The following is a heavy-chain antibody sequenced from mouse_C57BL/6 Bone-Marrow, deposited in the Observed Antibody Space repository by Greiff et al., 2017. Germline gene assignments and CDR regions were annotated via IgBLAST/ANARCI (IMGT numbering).Heavy chain of an antibody. CDR2: IHPNSGST. D-gene: IGHD1-1*01. V-gene: IGHV1-64*01. J-gene: IGHJ3*01. CDR1: GYTFTSYW. CDR3: ARSLYYGSSFSPFAY. Sequence: VQLQQPGAELVKPGASVKLSCKASGYTFTSYWMHWVKQRPGQGLEWIGMIHPNSGSTNYNEKFKSKATLTVDKSSSTAYMQLSSLTSEDSAVYYCARSLYYGSSFSPFAYWGHGTLVTVSA.